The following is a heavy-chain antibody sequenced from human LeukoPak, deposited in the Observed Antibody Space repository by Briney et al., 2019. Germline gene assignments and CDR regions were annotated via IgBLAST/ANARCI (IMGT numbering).Heavy chain of an antibody. J-gene: IGHJ4*02. CDR2: IKQDGSEK. V-gene: IGHV3-7*01. D-gene: IGHD1-26*01. Sequence: GGSLRLSCAASGFTFSSYWMSWVRQAPGKGLEWVANIKQDGSEKNYVDSVKGRFTISRDNAKNSQHLQINSLRVEDTAVYYCARSGSDFDCWGQGTLVSVSS. CDR1: GFTFSSYW. CDR3: ARSGSDFDC.